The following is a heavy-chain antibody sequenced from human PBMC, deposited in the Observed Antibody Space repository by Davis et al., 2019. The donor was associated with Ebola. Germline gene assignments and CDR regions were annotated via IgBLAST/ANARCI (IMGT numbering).Heavy chain of an antibody. V-gene: IGHV3-53*04. CDR3: AKGRDCTNGICYSDY. D-gene: IGHD2-8*01. CDR1: GFTVSSNY. CDR2: IYSGGST. Sequence: GGSLRLSCAASGFTVSSNYMSWVRQAPGTGLEWVSVIYSGGSTYYADSVKGRFTISRHNSKNTLYLQMNSLRAEDTAVYYCAKGRDCTNGICYSDYWGQGTLVTVSS. J-gene: IGHJ4*02.